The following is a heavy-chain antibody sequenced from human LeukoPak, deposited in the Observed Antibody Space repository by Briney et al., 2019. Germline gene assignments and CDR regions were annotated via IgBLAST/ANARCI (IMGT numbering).Heavy chain of an antibody. CDR3: ATQILLCHYY. Sequence: SETLSLTCTVSGYSISSGYYWGWIRQPPGKGLEWIGSICHSGSTYYNPSLKSRVTISVDTSKNQFSLKLSSVTAANTAVYYCATQILLCHYYWGQGTLVTVSS. J-gene: IGHJ4*02. V-gene: IGHV4-38-2*02. CDR2: ICHSGST. D-gene: IGHD2-2*01. CDR1: GYSISSGYY.